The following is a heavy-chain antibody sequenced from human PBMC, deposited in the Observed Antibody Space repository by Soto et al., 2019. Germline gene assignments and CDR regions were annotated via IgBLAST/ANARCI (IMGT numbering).Heavy chain of an antibody. CDR2: IYWTGST. Sequence: SETLSLTCAVSGGSFTSNNWWTWVRPPPGQGPEWLGEIYWTGSTNYNPSLKSRVTISLDKSENQFSLKVTSLTAADTAVYYCARRDRGTSVDCWGQGTLVTVSS. CDR3: ARRDRGTSVDC. V-gene: IGHV4-4*02. CDR1: GGSFTSNNW. D-gene: IGHD1-7*01. J-gene: IGHJ4*02.